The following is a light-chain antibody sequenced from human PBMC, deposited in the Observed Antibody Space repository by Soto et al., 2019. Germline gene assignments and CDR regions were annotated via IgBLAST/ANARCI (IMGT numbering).Light chain of an antibody. CDR2: GAS. Sequence: EIVMTQSPATLSVSPGERATLSCRASQSVSSNLAWYQQKPGQSPRLLIYGASTRATGVPARFSGSGPGTEFTLTISSLQSEDFAVYYCQQYINLWTFGQGTKVEIK. CDR1: QSVSSN. CDR3: QQYINLWT. J-gene: IGKJ1*01. V-gene: IGKV3-15*01.